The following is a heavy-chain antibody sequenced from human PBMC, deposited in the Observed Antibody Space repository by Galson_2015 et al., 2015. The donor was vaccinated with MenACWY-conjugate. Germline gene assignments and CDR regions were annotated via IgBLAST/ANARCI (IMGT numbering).Heavy chain of an antibody. V-gene: IGHV1-46*01. CDR2: INPSGGAT. Sequence: SVKVSCKASGYTLTNYYMHWVRQAPGQGLEWMGLINPSGGATSYAQKFWDRLTMTRDTSTGTVYMELSSLRSEDTAVYYCARDRGVRGVTPDLVNWGQGTLVTVSS. CDR1: GYTLTNYY. CDR3: ARDRGVRGVTPDLVN. J-gene: IGHJ4*02. D-gene: IGHD3-10*01.